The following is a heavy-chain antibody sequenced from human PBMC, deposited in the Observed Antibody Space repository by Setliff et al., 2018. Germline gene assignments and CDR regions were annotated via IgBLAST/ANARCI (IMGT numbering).Heavy chain of an antibody. J-gene: IGHJ6*03. CDR3: ARHVGVRDYYYMDV. V-gene: IGHV4-59*08. CDR1: GGSISNYY. D-gene: IGHD1-26*01. Sequence: SETLSLTCTVSGGSISNYYWSWIRQPPGKGLEWIVYVSHSGRTNRNPSLKSRVIISLEMSKKQFALKVSSVTAADTAVYYCARHVGVRDYYYMDVWGKGTTVTVSS. CDR2: VSHSGRT.